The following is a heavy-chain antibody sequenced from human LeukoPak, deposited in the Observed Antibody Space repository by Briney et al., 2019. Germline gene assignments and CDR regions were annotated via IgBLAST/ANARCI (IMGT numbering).Heavy chain of an antibody. J-gene: IGHJ4*02. D-gene: IGHD1-26*01. CDR3: IRGTVGAPGNDY. V-gene: IGHV3-23*01. CDR2: ISGSGGST. Sequence: GGSLRLSCAASGFTFSSYAMSWVRQAPGKGLEWVSAISGSGGSTYYADSVRGRFTISRDNAKNTLYLQMSSLRAEDTAVYYCIRGTVGAPGNDYWGQGTLVTVSS. CDR1: GFTFSSYA.